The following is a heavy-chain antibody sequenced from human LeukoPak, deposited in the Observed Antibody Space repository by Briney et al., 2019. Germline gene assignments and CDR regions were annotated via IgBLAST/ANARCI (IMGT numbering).Heavy chain of an antibody. CDR1: GYTFTSYG. CDR2: ISAYNGNT. Sequence: APVKVSCKASGYTFTSYGISWVRQAPGQGLEWMGWISAYNGNTNYAQKLQGRVTMTTDTSTSTAYMELRSLRSDDTAVYYCARVMDDSSGYYYPAYYFDYWGQGTLVTVSS. V-gene: IGHV1-18*01. CDR3: ARVMDDSSGYYYPAYYFDY. D-gene: IGHD3-22*01. J-gene: IGHJ4*02.